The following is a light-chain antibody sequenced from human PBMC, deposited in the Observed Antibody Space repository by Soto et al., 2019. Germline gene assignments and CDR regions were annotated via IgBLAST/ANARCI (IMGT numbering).Light chain of an antibody. CDR1: SSDVGAYNY. Sequence: QSALTQPASVSGSPGQSITISCTGTSSDVGAYNYVSWYQQHPVKAPKLMIFEVSDRPSGVSNRFSGSNSGNTASLTISGLQAEDEADYFCSSYTSNSTLVFGGGTKLTVL. CDR2: EVS. J-gene: IGLJ3*02. V-gene: IGLV2-14*01. CDR3: SSYTSNSTLV.